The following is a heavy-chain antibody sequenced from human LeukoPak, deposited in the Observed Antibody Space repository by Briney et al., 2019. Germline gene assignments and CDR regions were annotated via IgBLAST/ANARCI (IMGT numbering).Heavy chain of an antibody. CDR1: GFTFSSYS. Sequence: PGGSLRLSCAASGFTFSSYSMNWVRQAPGKGLEWVSSISSSSSYIYYADSVKGRFTIPRDNAKNSLYLQMNSLRAEDTAVYYCARGGYSGYDYVSWGQGTLVTVSS. V-gene: IGHV3-21*01. D-gene: IGHD5-12*01. CDR3: ARGGYSGYDYVS. J-gene: IGHJ4*02. CDR2: ISSSSSYI.